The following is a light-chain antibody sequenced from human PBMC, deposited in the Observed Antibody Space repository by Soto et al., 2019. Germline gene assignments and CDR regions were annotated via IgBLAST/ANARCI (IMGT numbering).Light chain of an antibody. V-gene: IGLV1-47*01. J-gene: IGLJ2*01. CDR1: SANIGSNY. Sequence: QSVLTQPPSASGTPGQTVTISCSGSSANIGSNYVYWYQQLPGTAPKHLIYRSNQRPSGVPDRFSGSKSGTSASLAISGLRSEDEADYYCAAWDDSLSGVVFGGGTQLTVL. CDR2: RSN. CDR3: AAWDDSLSGVV.